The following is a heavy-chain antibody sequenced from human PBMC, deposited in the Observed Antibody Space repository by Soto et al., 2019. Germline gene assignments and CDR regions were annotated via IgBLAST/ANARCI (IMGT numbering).Heavy chain of an antibody. CDR3: ARGSSSYGDYLDY. CDR2: IYYSGST. J-gene: IGHJ4*02. D-gene: IGHD4-17*01. V-gene: IGHV4-30-4*01. Sequence: PSETLSLTCTVSGGSISSGDYYWSWIRQPPGKGLEWIGYIYYSGSTYYNPSLKSRVTISVDTSKNQFSLKLSSVTAADTAVYYCARGSSSYGDYLDYWGQGTLVTVSS. CDR1: GGSISSGDYY.